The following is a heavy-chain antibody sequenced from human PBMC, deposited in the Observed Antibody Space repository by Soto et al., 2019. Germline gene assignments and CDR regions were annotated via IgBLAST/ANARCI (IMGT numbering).Heavy chain of an antibody. Sequence: SVKVSCKASGGTFSSYAISWVRQAPGQGLEWMGGIIPIFGTANYAQKFQGRVTITADESTSTAYMELSSLRSEDTAVYYCARGDCSSTSCYTSYYYYGMDVWGQGTTVTVSS. CDR3: ARGDCSSTSCYTSYYYYGMDV. V-gene: IGHV1-69*13. CDR2: IIPIFGTA. J-gene: IGHJ6*02. CDR1: GGTFSSYA. D-gene: IGHD2-2*02.